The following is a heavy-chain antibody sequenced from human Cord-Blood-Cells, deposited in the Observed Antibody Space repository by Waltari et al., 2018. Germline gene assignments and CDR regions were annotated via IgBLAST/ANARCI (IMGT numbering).Heavy chain of an antibody. J-gene: IGHJ1*01. CDR2: INPNSGGT. Sequence: QVQLVQSGAEVKKPGASVKVSCTAYGYTFPGSYMHWVRQSPRQGLEWMGWINPNSGGTNYAQKFQGRVTMTRDTSISTAYMELSRLRSDDTAVYYCARGLNYYGSGSYEYFQHWGQGTLVTVSS. D-gene: IGHD3-10*01. CDR3: ARGLNYYGSGSYEYFQH. V-gene: IGHV1-2*02. CDR1: GYTFPGSY.